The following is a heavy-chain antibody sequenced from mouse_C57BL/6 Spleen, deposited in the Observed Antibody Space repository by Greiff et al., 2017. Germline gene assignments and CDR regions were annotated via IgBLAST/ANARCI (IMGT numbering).Heavy chain of an antibody. V-gene: IGHV1-80*01. CDR2: IDPGDGDT. CDR1: GYAFSSYW. Sequence: VQLQQSGAELVKPGASVKISCKASGYAFSSYWMNWVKQRPGKGLEWIGQIDPGDGDTNYNGKFKGKATLTADKSSSTAYMQLSSLTVEDSAVYFCARARFYAMDYWGQGTSVTVAS. CDR3: ARARFYAMDY. J-gene: IGHJ4*01.